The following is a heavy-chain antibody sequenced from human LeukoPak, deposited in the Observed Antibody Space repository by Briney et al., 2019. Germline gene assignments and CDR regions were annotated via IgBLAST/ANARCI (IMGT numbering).Heavy chain of an antibody. CDR3: ARGTTGSYSGQYGLDV. Sequence: GGSLRLSCAASRFTFSNYWMHWVRQAPGKGLVWVSRINSDGSRTNYADSVKGRFTISRDNAKNTLLLQVNSLGGEDTAVYYCARGTTGSYSGQYGLDVWGQGTTMTVSS. CDR2: INSDGSRT. CDR1: RFTFSNYW. D-gene: IGHD1-26*01. V-gene: IGHV3-74*01. J-gene: IGHJ6*02.